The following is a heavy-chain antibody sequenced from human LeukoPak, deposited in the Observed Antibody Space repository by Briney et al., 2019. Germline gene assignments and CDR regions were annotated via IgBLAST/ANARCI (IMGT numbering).Heavy chain of an antibody. Sequence: GGSLRLSCAASGFTFSSYSMNWVRQAPGKGLEWVSSISSSGSYIYYADSVKGRFTISRDNAKNSLYLQMNSLRAEDTAVYYCARAPYSYDTFDYWGQGTLVTVSS. D-gene: IGHD5-18*01. J-gene: IGHJ4*02. CDR1: GFTFSSYS. CDR2: ISSSGSYI. CDR3: ARAPYSYDTFDY. V-gene: IGHV3-21*01.